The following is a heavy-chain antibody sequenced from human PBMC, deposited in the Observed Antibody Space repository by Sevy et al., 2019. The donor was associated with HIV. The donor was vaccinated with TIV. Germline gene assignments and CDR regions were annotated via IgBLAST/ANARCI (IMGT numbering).Heavy chain of an antibody. Sequence: GGSLRLSCAASGFTFSSYNMNWVRQAPGKGLEWVSSISSSNSYIYYADSVKGRFTISRDIAKNSLYLQMNSLRAEDTAVYYCARDIFGIAVADYWGQGTLVTVSS. CDR2: ISSSNSYI. D-gene: IGHD6-19*01. CDR1: GFTFSSYN. J-gene: IGHJ4*02. CDR3: ARDIFGIAVADY. V-gene: IGHV3-21*01.